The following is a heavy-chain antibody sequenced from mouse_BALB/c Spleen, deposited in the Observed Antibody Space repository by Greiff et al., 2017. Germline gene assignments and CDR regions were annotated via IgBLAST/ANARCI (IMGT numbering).Heavy chain of an antibody. CDR2: ISSGSSTI. CDR3: ARFYGYRGPMDY. Sequence: EVMLVESGGGLVQPGGSRKLSCAASGFTFSSFGMHWVRQAPEKGLEWVAYISSGSSTIYYADTVKGRFTISRDNPKNTLFLQMTSLRSEDTAMYYCARFYGYRGPMDYWGQGTSVTVSS. D-gene: IGHD1-2*01. J-gene: IGHJ4*01. CDR1: GFTFSSFG. V-gene: IGHV5-17*02.